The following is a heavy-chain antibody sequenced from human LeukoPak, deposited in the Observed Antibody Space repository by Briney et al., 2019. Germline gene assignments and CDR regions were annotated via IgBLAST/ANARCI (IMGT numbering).Heavy chain of an antibody. CDR1: GFTFSTYG. V-gene: IGHV3-23*01. CDR3: AKDGGEYYDILTGYYPRLYYMDV. CDR2: IGGRGGST. J-gene: IGHJ6*03. D-gene: IGHD3-9*01. Sequence: GGSLRLSCAASGFTFSTYGMSWVRQAPGKGLEWVSAIGGRGGSTYYADSVKGRFTISRDNSKNTLYLQMNSLRAEDTAVYYCAKDGGEYYDILTGYYPRLYYMDVWGKGTTVTISS.